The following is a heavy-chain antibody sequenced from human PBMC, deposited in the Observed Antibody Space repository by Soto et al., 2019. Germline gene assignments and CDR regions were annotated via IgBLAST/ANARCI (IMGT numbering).Heavy chain of an antibody. V-gene: IGHV1-2*02. D-gene: IGHD6-19*01. J-gene: IGHJ6*02. CDR1: GYTFTGYY. CDR2: INPNSGGT. Sequence: GASVKVSCKASGYTFTGYYMHWVRQAPGQGLEWMGWINPNSGGTNYAQKFQGRVTMTRDTSISTAYMELSRLRSDDTAVYYCAREFLPHQCPRKGMDVWGQGTTVTVSS. CDR3: AREFLPHQCPRKGMDV.